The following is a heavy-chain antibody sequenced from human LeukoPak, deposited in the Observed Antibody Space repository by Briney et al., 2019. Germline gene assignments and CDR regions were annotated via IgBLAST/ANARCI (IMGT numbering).Heavy chain of an antibody. CDR1: GGSTSSSSYY. V-gene: IGHV4-39*01. Sequence: SETLSLTRTVSGGSTSSSSYYWGWIRQPPGKGLGWIGSIYYSGSTYYNPSLKSRVTISVDTSKNQFSLKLSSVTAADTAVYYCARHLAPPPGDSYGYLVGSFDPWGQGTLVTVSS. CDR3: ARHLAPPPGDSYGYLVGSFDP. CDR2: IYYSGST. D-gene: IGHD5-18*01. J-gene: IGHJ5*02.